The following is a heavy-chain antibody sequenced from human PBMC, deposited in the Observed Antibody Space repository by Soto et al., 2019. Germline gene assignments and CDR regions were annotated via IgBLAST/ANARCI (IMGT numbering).Heavy chain of an antibody. J-gene: IGHJ4*02. D-gene: IGHD3-3*01. CDR1: GFSFSRHW. Sequence: EVQLVESGGGSVQPGGSLRLSCVVSGFSFSRHWMHWVRQVPGKGLEWVARIDNASIGTSYADSVRGRFTISIDNTRSTLSLEMKSLRVNDTGIYFCVGVGGFDATHDYWGQGTLVTVSS. CDR2: IDNASIGT. V-gene: IGHV3-74*01. CDR3: VGVGGFDATHDY.